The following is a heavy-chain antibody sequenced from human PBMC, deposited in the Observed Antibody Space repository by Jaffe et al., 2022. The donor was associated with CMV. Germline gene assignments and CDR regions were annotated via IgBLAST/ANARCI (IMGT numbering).Heavy chain of an antibody. CDR3: TRVHSSGYSH. Sequence: EVQLVESGGGLVQPGGSLKLSCAASGFTFSGSAMHWVRQASGKGLEWVGRIRSKANSYATAYAASVKGRFTISRDDSKNTAYLQMNSLKTEDTAVYYCTRVHSSGYSHWGQGTLVTVSS. D-gene: IGHD3-22*01. CDR1: GFTFSGSA. CDR2: IRSKANSYAT. V-gene: IGHV3-73*01. J-gene: IGHJ4*02.